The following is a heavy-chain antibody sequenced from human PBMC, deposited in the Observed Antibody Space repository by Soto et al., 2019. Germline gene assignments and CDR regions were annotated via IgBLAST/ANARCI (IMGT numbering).Heavy chain of an antibody. J-gene: IGHJ4*02. CDR1: GYRFTDYY. D-gene: IGHD2-2*01. Sequence: ASVKVSCKASGYRFTDYYIHWVRQAPGQGPEWMGWINPNTGGTTYAQKFQGRVTMTRDMSMSTAYMELSRLRSDDTALFYCARAGGLGFCSSTSCYPNRYFDYWGQGTQVTSPQ. V-gene: IGHV1-2*02. CDR2: INPNTGGT. CDR3: ARAGGLGFCSSTSCYPNRYFDY.